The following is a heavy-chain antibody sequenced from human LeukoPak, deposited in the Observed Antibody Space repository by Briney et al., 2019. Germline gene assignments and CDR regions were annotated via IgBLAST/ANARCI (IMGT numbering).Heavy chain of an antibody. Sequence: SETLSLNCTVSGGSISSYYWSWIRQPPGKGLEWIGYIYYSGSTNYNPSLKSRVTISVDTSKNQFSLKLSSVTAADTAVYYCARSYRRNYFDYWGQGTLVTVSS. D-gene: IGHD4-11*01. CDR2: IYYSGST. CDR1: GGSISSYY. J-gene: IGHJ4*02. V-gene: IGHV4-59*01. CDR3: ARSYRRNYFDY.